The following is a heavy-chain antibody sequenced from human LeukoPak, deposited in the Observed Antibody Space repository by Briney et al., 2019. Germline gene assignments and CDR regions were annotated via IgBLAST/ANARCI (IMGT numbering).Heavy chain of an antibody. CDR3: ARQSSLAAPGLRDY. D-gene: IGHD6-6*01. CDR2: IYYSGST. CDR1: GGSISNYY. J-gene: IGHJ4*02. V-gene: IGHV4-59*08. Sequence: SETLSLTCTVSGGSISNYYWSWIRQPPGKGLEWIGYIYYSGSTNYNPSLKSRVTISVDTSKNQFSLKLSSVTAADTAVYYCARQSSLAAPGLRDYWGQGTLVTVSS.